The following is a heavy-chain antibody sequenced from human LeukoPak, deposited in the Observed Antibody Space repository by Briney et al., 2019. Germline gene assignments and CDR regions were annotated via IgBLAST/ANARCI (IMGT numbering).Heavy chain of an antibody. CDR3: ARDHDYDFWSGYYNY. V-gene: IGHV3-23*01. CDR2: MSGSGGST. D-gene: IGHD3-3*01. CDR1: GFTFNSYA. J-gene: IGHJ4*02. Sequence: PGGSLRLSCAASGFTFNSYAMSWVRQAPGKGLEWVSAMSGSGGSTYYADSVKGRFTISRDNAKNTLYLQMNSLRAEDTAVYYCARDHDYDFWSGYYNYWGQGTLVTVSS.